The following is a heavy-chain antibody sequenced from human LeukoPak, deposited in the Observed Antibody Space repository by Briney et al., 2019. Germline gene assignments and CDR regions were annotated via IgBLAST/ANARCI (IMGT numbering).Heavy chain of an antibody. V-gene: IGHV3-30-3*01. D-gene: IGHD1-26*01. CDR1: GFTFSSYA. CDR3: ARDRSLQWGQRSSYFDY. CDR2: ISYDGSNK. J-gene: IGHJ4*02. Sequence: GRSLRLSRAASGFTFSSYAMHWVRQAPGKGLEWVAVISYDGSNKYYADSVKGRFTISRDNSKNTLYLQMNSLRAEDTAVYYCARDRSLQWGQRSSYFDYWGQGTLVTVSS.